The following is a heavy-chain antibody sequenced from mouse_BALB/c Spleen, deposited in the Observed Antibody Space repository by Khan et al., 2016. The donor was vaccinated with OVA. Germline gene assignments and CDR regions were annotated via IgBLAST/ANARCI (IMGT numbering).Heavy chain of an antibody. D-gene: IGHD1-1*01. J-gene: IGHJ4*01. CDR2: ISYSGST. CDR1: GYSITRDYA. V-gene: IGHV3-2*02. CDR3: ARGNYYGYAMDY. Sequence: EVQLQESGPGLVKPSQSLSLTCTVTGYSITRDYAWNWIRQFPGNKLEWMGYISYSGSTSYNPSLKSRISITRDTSKNQFFLQLNSVTTEDTATCSCARGNYYGYAMDYWGQGTSVTVSS.